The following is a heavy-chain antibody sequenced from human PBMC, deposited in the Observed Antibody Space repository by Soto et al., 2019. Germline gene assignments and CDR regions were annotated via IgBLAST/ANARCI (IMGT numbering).Heavy chain of an antibody. Sequence: ASVKVSCKASGYTFTGYYMHWVRQAPGQGLEWMGWINPNSGGTNYAQKFQGWVTMTRDTSISTAYMELSRLRSDDTAVYYCARAGNWNYVGYYGMDVWGQGXTVTVYS. D-gene: IGHD1-7*01. CDR1: GYTFTGYY. V-gene: IGHV1-2*04. CDR3: ARAGNWNYVGYYGMDV. CDR2: INPNSGGT. J-gene: IGHJ6*02.